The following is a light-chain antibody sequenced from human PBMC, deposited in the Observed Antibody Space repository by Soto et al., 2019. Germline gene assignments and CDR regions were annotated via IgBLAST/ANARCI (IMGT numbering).Light chain of an antibody. J-gene: IGLJ1*01. CDR1: SSDVGGYNY. Sequence: QSVLTQPPSASGSPGQSVTISCTGTSSDVGGYNYVSWYQQHPGKAPKLMIYEVTKRPSGVPDRFSGSKSGTTASLTVSGLQAEDEAEADCSSYSGRGNYVFGTGTKLTVL. V-gene: IGLV2-8*01. CDR3: SSYSGRGNYV. CDR2: EVT.